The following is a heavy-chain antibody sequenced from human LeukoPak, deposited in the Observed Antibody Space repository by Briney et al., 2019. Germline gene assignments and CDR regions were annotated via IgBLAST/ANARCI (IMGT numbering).Heavy chain of an antibody. V-gene: IGHV4-59*01. CDR3: ARGSGYVYY. Sequence: SETLFLTCTVSGGSISSYYWSWIRQPPGKGLEWIGYIYYSGSTNYNPSLKSRVSISVDTSKNQFSLKLSSVTAADTAVYYCARGSGYVYYWGQGTLVTVSS. J-gene: IGHJ4*02. CDR2: IYYSGST. D-gene: IGHD5-12*01. CDR1: GGSISSYY.